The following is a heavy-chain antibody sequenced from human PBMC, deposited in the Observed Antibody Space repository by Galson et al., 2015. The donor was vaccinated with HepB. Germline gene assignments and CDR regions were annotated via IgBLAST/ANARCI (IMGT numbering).Heavy chain of an antibody. Sequence: VSCKASGYTFTSYAMHWVRQAPGQRLEWMGWINAGNGNTKYSQKFQGRATITRDTSASTAYMELSSLRSEDTAVYYCARDRHGGGYYSRWLEGLFDYWGQGTLVTVSS. V-gene: IGHV1-3*01. CDR2: INAGNGNT. CDR3: ARDRHGGGYYSRWLEGLFDY. D-gene: IGHD3-22*01. CDR1: GYTFTSYA. J-gene: IGHJ4*02.